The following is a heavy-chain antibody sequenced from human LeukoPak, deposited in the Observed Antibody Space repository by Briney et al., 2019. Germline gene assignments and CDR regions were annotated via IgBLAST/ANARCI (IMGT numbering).Heavy chain of an antibody. J-gene: IGHJ4*02. Sequence: SETLSLTCTVSGGSISSYYWSWIRQPPEKGLEWIGYIYYSGSTNYNPSLKSRVTISVDTSKNQFSLKLSSVTAAGTAVYYCARLGYCSGGSCYPEYYFDYWGQGTLVTVSS. CDR2: IYYSGST. CDR3: ARLGYCSGGSCYPEYYFDY. D-gene: IGHD2-15*01. CDR1: GGSISSYY. V-gene: IGHV4-59*08.